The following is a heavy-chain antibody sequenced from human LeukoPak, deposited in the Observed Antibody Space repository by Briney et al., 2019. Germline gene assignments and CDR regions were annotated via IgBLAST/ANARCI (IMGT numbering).Heavy chain of an antibody. CDR3: ARTKSSSWHDAFDI. CDR1: GYTFTDYS. Sequence: GASVKVSCKASGYTFTDYSIHWVRQAPGQGLEWMGCINPNSDVTDYAQKFQGRVTMTRDTSISTAYMELTRLRSDDTAVYYCARTKSSSWHDAFDIWGQGTMVTVSS. J-gene: IGHJ3*02. CDR2: INPNSDVT. D-gene: IGHD6-13*01. V-gene: IGHV1-2*02.